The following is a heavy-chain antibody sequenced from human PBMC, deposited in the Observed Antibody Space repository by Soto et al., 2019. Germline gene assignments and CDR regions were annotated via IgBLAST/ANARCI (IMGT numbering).Heavy chain of an antibody. CDR3: ATTPSGSYLYYFDY. J-gene: IGHJ4*02. Sequence: RASVKVSCKASGYTFTGYYMHWVRQAPGQGLEWMGWINPNSGGTNYAQKFQGRVTMTRDTSISTAYMELSRLRSDDTAVYYCATTPSGSYLYYFDYWGQGTLVTSPQ. D-gene: IGHD1-26*01. CDR1: GYTFTGYY. V-gene: IGHV1-2*02. CDR2: INPNSGGT.